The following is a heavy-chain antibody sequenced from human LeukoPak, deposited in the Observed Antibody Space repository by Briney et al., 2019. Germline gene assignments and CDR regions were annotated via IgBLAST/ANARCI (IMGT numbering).Heavy chain of an antibody. J-gene: IGHJ4*02. D-gene: IGHD3-22*01. V-gene: IGHV1-2*02. CDR3: ARGLRVGYDRTMHGDY. Sequence: ASVKVSCKASGYTFTGYYIHWVRQAPGQGLEWMGWINPTSDGTNYAQKFQGRITMTRATSISTASMELSRLRSDDTAVYYCARGLRVGYDRTMHGDYWGQGTLVTVSS. CDR2: INPTSDGT. CDR1: GYTFTGYY.